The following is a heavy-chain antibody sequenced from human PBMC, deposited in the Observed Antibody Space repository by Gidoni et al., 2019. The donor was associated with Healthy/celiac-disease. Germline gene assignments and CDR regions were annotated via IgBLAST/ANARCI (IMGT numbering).Heavy chain of an antibody. D-gene: IGHD3-3*01. J-gene: IGHJ6*02. CDR3: ARGYYDFWSGYYYYYGMDV. V-gene: IGHV1-69*02. CDR1: GGTFSSYT. CDR2: IIPILCIA. Sequence: QVQLVQSGAEVKKPGSSVKVSCKASGGTFSSYTISWVRQAPGQGLEWMGRIIPILCIANYAQKFQGRVTITADKSASTAYMALSSLRSEDTAVYYCARGYYDFWSGYYYYYGMDVWGQGTTVTVSS.